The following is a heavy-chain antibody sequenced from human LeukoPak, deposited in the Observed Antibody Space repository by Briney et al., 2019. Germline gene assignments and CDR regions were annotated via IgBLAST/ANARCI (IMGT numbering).Heavy chain of an antibody. CDR2: IWYDGSNK. Sequence: GGSVRLLCAASGFPFSSYDLHWVGQAPGKGLEWVAVIWYDGSNKYYADSVKGRFTISRDNSKNTLSLQMNSLRAEDTAVYYCARDGGMIVVVSTFAYWGQGTLVTVSS. V-gene: IGHV3-33*01. CDR1: GFPFSSYD. D-gene: IGHD3-22*01. CDR3: ARDGGMIVVVSTFAY. J-gene: IGHJ4*02.